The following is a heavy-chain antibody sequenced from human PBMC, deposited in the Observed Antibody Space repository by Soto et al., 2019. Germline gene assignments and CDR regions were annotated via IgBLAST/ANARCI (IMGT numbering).Heavy chain of an antibody. Sequence: PGGSLRLSCAASGFTFSNAWMSWVRQAPGKGLEWVGRIKSKTDGGTTDYAAPVKGRFTISRDDSKNTLFLQMFFLRAEDTAVYYCAREISYVSGSHLYYGMDVLGQGTAVTVSS. D-gene: IGHD3-16*01. J-gene: IGHJ6*02. CDR1: GFTFSNAW. CDR3: AREISYVSGSHLYYGMDV. V-gene: IGHV3-15*01. CDR2: IKSKTDGGTT.